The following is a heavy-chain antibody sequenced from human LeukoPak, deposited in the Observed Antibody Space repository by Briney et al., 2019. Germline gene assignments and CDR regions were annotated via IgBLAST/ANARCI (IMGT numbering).Heavy chain of an antibody. CDR2: IKQDGSEK. D-gene: IGHD3-10*01. CDR1: GFTFSNYW. V-gene: IGHV3-7*01. CDR3: AREIFGSGSYPDF. J-gene: IGHJ4*02. Sequence: GGSLRLSCVASGFTFSNYWMSWVRQAPGKGQEWVANIKQDGSEKYYVDSVKGRFTISRDNAKNSLYLQMNSLRPDDTAVYYCAREIFGSGSYPDFWGQGTLVTVSS.